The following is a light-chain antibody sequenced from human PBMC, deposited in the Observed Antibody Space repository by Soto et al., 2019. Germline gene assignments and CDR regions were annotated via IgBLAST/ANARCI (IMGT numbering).Light chain of an antibody. CDR3: QEYGTSPLT. V-gene: IGKV3-20*01. CDR2: ATY. CDR1: QSVRSSY. J-gene: IGKJ4*01. Sequence: EIVLTQSPDTQSLSPGETATLSRRGSQSVRSSYLGWYQQKPGQAPRLLIHATYNRATGIPDRFSGSGSGTDFTLTISRLEPEDFAVYFCQEYGTSPLTFGGGTKVEIK.